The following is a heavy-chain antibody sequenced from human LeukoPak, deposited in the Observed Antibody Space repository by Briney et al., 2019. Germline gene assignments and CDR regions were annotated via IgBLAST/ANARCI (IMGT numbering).Heavy chain of an antibody. Sequence: GGSLRLSCAASGFTFSNYAMSWVRQAPGKGLEWVSAITGSGGTTYYADSAKGRFTISRNNGKNTFYLQMDSLRVEDTAVYFCAKGGHFSHFDHWGQGALVTVSS. CDR2: ITGSGGTT. CDR1: GFTFSNYA. V-gene: IGHV3-23*01. D-gene: IGHD2/OR15-2a*01. CDR3: AKGGHFSHFDH. J-gene: IGHJ4*02.